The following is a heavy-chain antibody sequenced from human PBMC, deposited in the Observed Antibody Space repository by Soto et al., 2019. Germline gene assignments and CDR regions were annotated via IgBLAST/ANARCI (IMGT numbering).Heavy chain of an antibody. CDR2: ISSNGGST. CDR3: VKVGFTYYFDY. CDR1: GFTFSSYA. Sequence: EVQLVESGGGLVQPGGSLRLSCSASGFTFSSYAMYWVRQAPGKGLEYVSAISSNGGSTYYAYSVKGRFTISRDNSKNTLYLQMSSLRGEDTAVYYCVKVGFTYYFDYWGQGTLVTVSS. J-gene: IGHJ4*02. V-gene: IGHV3-64D*06. D-gene: IGHD3-10*01.